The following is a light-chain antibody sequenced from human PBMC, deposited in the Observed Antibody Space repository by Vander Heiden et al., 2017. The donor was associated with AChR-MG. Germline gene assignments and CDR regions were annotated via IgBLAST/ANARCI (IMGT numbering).Light chain of an antibody. CDR1: SSDVGGYHY. V-gene: IGLV2-14*01. CDR3: SSYTSSSTRV. Sequence: QSALTQPAPVSGSPGQSITISCTGTSSDVGGYHYVSWYQQHPGKAPKLMIYEVSNRPSGVSNRFSGSKSGNTASLTISGLQAEDEADYYCSSYTSSSTRVFGGGTKLTVL. J-gene: IGLJ3*02. CDR2: EVS.